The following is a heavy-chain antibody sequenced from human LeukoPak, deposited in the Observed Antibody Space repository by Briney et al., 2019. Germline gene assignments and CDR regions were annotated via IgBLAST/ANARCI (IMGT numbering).Heavy chain of an antibody. J-gene: IGHJ5*02. CDR2: IYPGDSRT. CDR3: ACLMFASNWFQP. D-gene: IGHD3-10*02. CDR1: GYSFIDYW. V-gene: IGHV5-51*01. Sequence: GESLKISCQGSGYSFIDYWIGWVRQMPGKGLEWMAVIYPGDSRTRYNPSFQGQVTNSADKSINTAYLVWDRLKASDTGLYYWACLMFASNWFQPWGQGTLVTVSS.